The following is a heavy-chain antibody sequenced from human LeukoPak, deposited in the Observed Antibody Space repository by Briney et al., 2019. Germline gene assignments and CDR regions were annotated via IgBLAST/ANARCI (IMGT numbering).Heavy chain of an antibody. J-gene: IGHJ4*02. V-gene: IGHV3-23*01. CDR3: ARAVPGYLGHFDY. CDR2: ISGSGLNE. Sequence: GGSLRLSCAASGFTFSNTAMSWVRQAPGKGLEWLSIISGSGLNEYYADSVKGRFTISRDNSKNTLYLQMNSLRAADTAVYYCARAVPGYLGHFDYWGQGTLVTVSS. CDR1: GFTFSNTA. D-gene: IGHD3-10*02.